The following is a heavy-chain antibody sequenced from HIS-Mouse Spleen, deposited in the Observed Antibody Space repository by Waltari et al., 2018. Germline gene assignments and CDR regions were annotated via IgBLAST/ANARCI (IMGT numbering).Heavy chain of an antibody. J-gene: IGHJ3*02. Sequence: EVQLVQSGGGLVKPGGSLSLSCAASGLSFSRYSMTGVRQAPGKGLEWVSSISSSSSYIYYADSVKGRFTISRDNAKNSLYLQMNSLRAEDTAVYYCARRLLTGDAFDIWGQGTMVTVSS. CDR2: ISSSSSYI. CDR3: ARRLLTGDAFDI. V-gene: IGHV3-21*01. D-gene: IGHD7-27*01. CDR1: GLSFSRYS.